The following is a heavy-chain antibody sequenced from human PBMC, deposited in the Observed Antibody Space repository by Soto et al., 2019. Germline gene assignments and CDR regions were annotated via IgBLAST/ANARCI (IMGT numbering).Heavy chain of an antibody. Sequence: SVQVSCKASGCTFSSYAISLVRQAPGQGLEWMGGINPFFGTANYAQKFQGRVTITADKSTSTAYMELSSLRSEDTAVYYCAIAAAATFYYYGMDVWGQGTTVTVSS. D-gene: IGHD2-15*01. V-gene: IGHV1-69*06. CDR2: INPFFGTA. CDR1: GCTFSSYA. CDR3: AIAAAATFYYYGMDV. J-gene: IGHJ6*02.